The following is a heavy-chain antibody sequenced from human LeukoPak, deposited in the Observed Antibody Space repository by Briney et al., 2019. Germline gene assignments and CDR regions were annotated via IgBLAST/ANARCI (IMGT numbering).Heavy chain of an antibody. J-gene: IGHJ5*02. D-gene: IGHD1-26*01. CDR2: IIPIFGTA. Sequence: EASVKVSCKASGGTFSSYAISWVRQAPGQGLEWMGGIIPIFGTANYAQKCQGRVTITADESTSTAYMELSSLRSEDTAVYYCAREGGSYHNWFDPWGQGTLVTVSS. V-gene: IGHV1-69*13. CDR3: AREGGSYHNWFDP. CDR1: GGTFSSYA.